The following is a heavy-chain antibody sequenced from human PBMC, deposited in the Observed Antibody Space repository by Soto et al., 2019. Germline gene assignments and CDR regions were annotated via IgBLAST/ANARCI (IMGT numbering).Heavy chain of an antibody. J-gene: IGHJ3*02. CDR3: ARGLRDHDAFDI. CDR1: GFTFSSYG. V-gene: IGHV3-33*01. Sequence: QVQLVESGGGVVQPGRSLRLSCAASGFTFSSYGMHWVRQAPGKGLEWVAVIWDDGSNKYYADSVKGRFTISRDNSKNTLYLQMNSLRAEDTAVYYCARGLRDHDAFDIWGQGTMVTVSS. D-gene: IGHD4-17*01. CDR2: IWDDGSNK.